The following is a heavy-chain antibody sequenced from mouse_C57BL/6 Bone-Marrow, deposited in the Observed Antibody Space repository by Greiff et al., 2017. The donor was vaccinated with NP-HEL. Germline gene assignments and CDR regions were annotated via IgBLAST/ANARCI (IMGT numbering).Heavy chain of an antibody. CDR2: INPNYGTS. CDR1: GYSFTDYN. V-gene: IGHV1-39*01. J-gene: IGHJ4*01. Sequence: QLQESGPELVKPGASVKISCKASGYSFTDYNMNWVKQSNGTSLEWIGVINPNYGTSSYNQKFKGKATLTVDQSTSTAYMQLNSLTSEDSAVDYCARGNFYAMDNWGQGTSVTVSS. CDR3: ARGNFYAMDN.